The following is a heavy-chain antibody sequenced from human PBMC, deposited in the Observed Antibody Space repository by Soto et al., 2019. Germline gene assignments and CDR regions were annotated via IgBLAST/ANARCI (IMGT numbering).Heavy chain of an antibody. J-gene: IGHJ4*02. Sequence: QITLKESGPTLVEPTEALALTCSFSGFSLTSSPMAVGWLRQPPGKALEWLGVIYWDDDKRYNPSLKTRVTITKDTFKREVTLTVTDMEPTDTGTYFCAHRLGGSGSGWDAGYFDFWGPGILITVS. D-gene: IGHD3-10*01. CDR1: GFSLTSSPMA. CDR3: AHRLGGSGSGWDAGYFDF. CDR2: IYWDDDK. V-gene: IGHV2-5*02.